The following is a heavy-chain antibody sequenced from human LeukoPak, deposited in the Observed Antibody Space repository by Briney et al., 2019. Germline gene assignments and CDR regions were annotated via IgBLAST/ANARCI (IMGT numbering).Heavy chain of an antibody. D-gene: IGHD5-12*01. V-gene: IGHV3-23*01. J-gene: IGHJ4*02. CDR3: ATLPRGPTGYVGYGGEDY. CDR1: GFTFGIYA. Sequence: GGSLRLSCAASGFTFGIYAMTWVRQAPGKGLQWVSAITGSGGSTSYADSVKGRFTISRDNSKNTLYLRMNGLRAEDTAVYYCATLPRGPTGYVGYGGEDYWGQGTLVTVSS. CDR2: ITGSGGST.